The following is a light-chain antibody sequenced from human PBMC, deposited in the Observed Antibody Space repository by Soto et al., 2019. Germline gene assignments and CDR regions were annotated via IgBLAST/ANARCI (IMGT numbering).Light chain of an antibody. Sequence: EILMTQSPVTLSVSPGERATLSCRASQSVSSNLAWYQQKPGQAPSLLIYGAFTRATGIPARFSGTESGTEFTLTISRLQSEDFALYYCQHYNDWPLTFGQGTKVEI. CDR1: QSVSSN. CDR3: QHYNDWPLT. V-gene: IGKV3-15*01. CDR2: GAF. J-gene: IGKJ1*01.